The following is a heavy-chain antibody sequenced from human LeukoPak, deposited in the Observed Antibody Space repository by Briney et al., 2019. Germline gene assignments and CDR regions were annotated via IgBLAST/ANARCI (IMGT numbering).Heavy chain of an antibody. J-gene: IGHJ4*02. CDR3: ARDCSSTSCYKDFGY. V-gene: IGHV3-7*01. Sequence: PGGSLRLSCAASGFTFSSYAMSWVRQAPGKGLEWVANIKQDGSEKYYVDSVKGRFTISRDNAKNSLYLQMNSLRAEDTAVYYCARDCSSTSCYKDFGYWGQGTLVTVSS. D-gene: IGHD2-2*02. CDR2: IKQDGSEK. CDR1: GFTFSSYA.